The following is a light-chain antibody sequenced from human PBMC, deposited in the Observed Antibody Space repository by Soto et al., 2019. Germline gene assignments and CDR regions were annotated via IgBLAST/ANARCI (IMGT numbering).Light chain of an antibody. V-gene: IGKV3-11*01. CDR2: DAS. Sequence: EIVLRQSPATLSLAPGERATLSCRASQSVSSCLAWYQQKPGQAPRLLIYDASNRATGIPARFSGSGSGTDFTLTISSLEPEDFAVYYCQQRSNWPLTFGPGTKVDIK. CDR3: QQRSNWPLT. J-gene: IGKJ3*01. CDR1: QSVSSC.